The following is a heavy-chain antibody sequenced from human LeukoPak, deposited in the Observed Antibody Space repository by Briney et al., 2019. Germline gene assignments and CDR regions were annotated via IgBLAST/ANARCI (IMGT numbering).Heavy chain of an antibody. Sequence: GGSLRLSCAASGFSVRGSFMNWVRQAPGKGLEWVSLLSNTENSFYADSVKGRFTLSRDISNNTLYLHMHSLRGEDTAVYFCARAIGVVDCGTQTCYPYHFDKWGRGTLVTVSS. J-gene: IGHJ4*02. V-gene: IGHV3-66*01. D-gene: IGHD2-21*01. CDR3: ARAIGVVDCGTQTCYPYHFDK. CDR1: GFSVRGSF. CDR2: LSNTENS.